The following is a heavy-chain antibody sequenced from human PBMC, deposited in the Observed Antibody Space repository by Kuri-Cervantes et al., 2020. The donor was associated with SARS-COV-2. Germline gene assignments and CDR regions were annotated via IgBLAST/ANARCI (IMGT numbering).Heavy chain of an antibody. CDR2: ISRSGGST. D-gene: IGHD3-22*01. CDR1: GFTFSSYA. V-gene: IGHV3-23*01. CDR3: AKSHYYDSSGYYYVFNTYYFDY. J-gene: IGHJ4*02. Sequence: GESLKISCAASGFTFSSYAMSWVRQAPGKGLEWVSAISRSGGSTYYEDSVKGRFTISRDNSKNTLHLQMNSLRAEDTAVYYCAKSHYYDSSGYYYVFNTYYFDYWGQGTLVTVSS.